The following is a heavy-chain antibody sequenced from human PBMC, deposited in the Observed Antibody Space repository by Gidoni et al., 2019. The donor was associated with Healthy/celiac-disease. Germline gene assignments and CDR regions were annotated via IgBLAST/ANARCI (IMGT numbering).Heavy chain of an antibody. J-gene: IGHJ6*03. V-gene: IGHV3-33*01. CDR3: ARGYYQRGLRDYYYYMDV. D-gene: IGHD2-8*01. Sequence: QVQLVESGGGVVQPGRSLRLPCAASGFTFSSYGMQWVRQAPGKGLEWVAVIWYDGSNKYYADSVKGRFTISRDNSKNTLYLQMNSLRAEDTAVYYCARGYYQRGLRDYYYYMDVWGKGTTVTVSS. CDR2: IWYDGSNK. CDR1: GFTFSSYG.